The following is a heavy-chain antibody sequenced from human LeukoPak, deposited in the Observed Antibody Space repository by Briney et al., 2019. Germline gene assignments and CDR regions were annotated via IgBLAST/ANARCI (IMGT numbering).Heavy chain of an antibody. Sequence: SVKVSCKASGGTFSSYAISWVRQAPGQGLEWMGGIIPIFGTANYAQKFQGRVTITAGESTSTAYMELSSLRSEDTAVYYCARDQGTTGTLGSDYWGQGTLVTVSS. CDR3: ARDQGTTGTLGSDY. D-gene: IGHD1-1*01. CDR2: IIPIFGTA. J-gene: IGHJ4*02. V-gene: IGHV1-69*13. CDR1: GGTFSSYA.